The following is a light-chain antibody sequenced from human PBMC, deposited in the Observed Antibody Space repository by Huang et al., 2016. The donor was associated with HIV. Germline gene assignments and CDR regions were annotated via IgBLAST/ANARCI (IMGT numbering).Light chain of an antibody. CDR2: DAS. CDR3: QQRSNWPT. V-gene: IGKV3-11*01. CDR1: LSVSTF. J-gene: IGKJ3*01. Sequence: EIVLTQSPATLSLSPGERATLSCRASLSVSTFLAWYQQKPGQAPRLLIHDASNRAAGITARVSGSGSGTDFTLTISSLEPEDFAVYYCQQRSNWPTFGPGTKVDIK.